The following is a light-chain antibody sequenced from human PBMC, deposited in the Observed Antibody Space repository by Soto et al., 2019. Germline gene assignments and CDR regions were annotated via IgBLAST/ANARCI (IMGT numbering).Light chain of an antibody. CDR3: QQYNNWPPA. J-gene: IGKJ5*01. Sequence: EIVLTQSPGTLSLSPGEIATLSCRASQSVSSSRLAWYRQKPGQAPRILIYGESTRATGIPDRFSGSGSGTELTLTISRLQSEDFAVYYCQQYNNWPPACGQGTRLEI. CDR1: QSVSSS. V-gene: IGKV3-15*01. CDR2: GES.